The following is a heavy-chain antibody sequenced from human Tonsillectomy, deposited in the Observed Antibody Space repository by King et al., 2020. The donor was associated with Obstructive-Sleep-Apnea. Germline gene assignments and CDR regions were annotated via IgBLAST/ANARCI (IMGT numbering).Heavy chain of an antibody. CDR1: GYTLTSYY. D-gene: IGHD3-16*01. J-gene: IGHJ4*02. V-gene: IGHV1-46*03. CDR2: INPSGGST. Sequence: VQLVQSGAEVKKPGASVKVSCKASGYTLTSYYMHWVRQAPGQGLEWMGIINPSGGSTSYAQKFQGRVTMTRDTSTSTVYMELSSLRSEDTAVYYCASSFMITFGGVIYWGQGTLVTVSS. CDR3: ASSFMITFGGVIY.